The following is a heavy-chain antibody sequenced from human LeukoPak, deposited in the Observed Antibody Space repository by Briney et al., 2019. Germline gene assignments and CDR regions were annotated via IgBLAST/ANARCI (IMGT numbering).Heavy chain of an antibody. CDR1: GGSISTYY. Sequence: SETLSLTCTVSGGSISTYYWNWIRQPPGKGLEWIGYIYYSGTTNYNPSLKSRVSMSVDTSKNQFSLKLSSVTAADTAVYYCARGYSYGLEAYFDYWGQGTLVTVSS. J-gene: IGHJ4*02. CDR2: IYYSGTT. D-gene: IGHD5-18*01. V-gene: IGHV4-59*01. CDR3: ARGYSYGLEAYFDY.